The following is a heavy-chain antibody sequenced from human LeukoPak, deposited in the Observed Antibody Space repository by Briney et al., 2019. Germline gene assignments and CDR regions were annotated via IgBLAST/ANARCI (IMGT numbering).Heavy chain of an antibody. D-gene: IGHD6-13*01. J-gene: IGHJ4*02. CDR1: GYSFTSYW. V-gene: IGHV5-51*03. CDR2: IYPRDSDT. CDR3: ASLEGSSTWYYFDY. Sequence: PGESLKISCKGSGYSFTSYWIAWVRQMPGKGLEYMGIIYPRDSDTTYSPSFQGQVTISADKSINTAYLQWSRLKASDTAMYYCASLEGSSTWYYFDYWGQGTLVTVSS.